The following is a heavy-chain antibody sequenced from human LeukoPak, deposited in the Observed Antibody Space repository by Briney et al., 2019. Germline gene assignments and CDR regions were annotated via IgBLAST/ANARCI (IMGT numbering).Heavy chain of an antibody. J-gene: IGHJ4*02. CDR2: IYYSGST. CDR3: AREKSPDYCSGASCYFDY. D-gene: IGHD2-15*01. Sequence: SETLSLTCTVSGGSISSYYWNWIRQPPGKGLEWIGYIYYSGSTNYNPSLKSRVTISVDTSKNQFSLRLSSVTAADTAVYYCAREKSPDYCSGASCYFDYWGQGTLVTVSP. V-gene: IGHV4-59*01. CDR1: GGSISSYY.